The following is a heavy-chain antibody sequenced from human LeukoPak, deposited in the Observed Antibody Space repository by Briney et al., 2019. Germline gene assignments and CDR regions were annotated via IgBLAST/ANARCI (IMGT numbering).Heavy chain of an antibody. V-gene: IGHV3-48*01. CDR2: ITGGSSTI. D-gene: IGHD3-22*01. Sequence: PGGSLRLSCAASGFIFSTYGMNWVRQAPGKGLEWVSYITGGSSTIYYADSVKGRFTISRDKAKNSLYLQMNSLRAEDTAVYYCARAIDSSGHPIGYWGQGTLVTVSS. J-gene: IGHJ4*02. CDR3: ARAIDSSGHPIGY. CDR1: GFIFSTYG.